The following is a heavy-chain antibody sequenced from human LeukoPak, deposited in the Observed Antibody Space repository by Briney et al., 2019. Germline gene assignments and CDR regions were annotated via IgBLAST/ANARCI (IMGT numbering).Heavy chain of an antibody. D-gene: IGHD6-13*01. J-gene: IGHJ2*01. CDR2: KKEDGSEK. Sequence: GGSLRLSCAASGFTFSTYWMSWVSQAPGKGLEWVANKKEDGSEKYYVDSVKGRFTISRDNAKNSLYLQMNNLRAEDTAVYYCARRITSTWYGGLDLWGRGTLVTVSS. CDR3: ARRITSTWYGGLDL. CDR1: GFTFSTYW. V-gene: IGHV3-7*04.